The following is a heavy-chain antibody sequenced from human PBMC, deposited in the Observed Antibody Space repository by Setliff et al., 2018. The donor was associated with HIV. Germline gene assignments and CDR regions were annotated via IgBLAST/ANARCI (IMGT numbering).Heavy chain of an antibody. Sequence: SETLSLTCNVSGDSISSGTYYWGWIRQHPGKGLEWIGYIYNTGSTYHSPSLESRVTISIDTSKNQFSLKLSSVTAADTAVYYCARFGWFDPWGQGTLVTVSS. CDR3: ARFGWFDP. CDR2: IYNTGST. J-gene: IGHJ5*02. CDR1: GDSISSGTYY. D-gene: IGHD3-10*01. V-gene: IGHV4-31*03.